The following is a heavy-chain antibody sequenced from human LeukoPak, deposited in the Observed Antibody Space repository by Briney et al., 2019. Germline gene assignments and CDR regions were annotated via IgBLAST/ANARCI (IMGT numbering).Heavy chain of an antibody. CDR2: INPDGSTT. Sequence: PGESLTLSWAASGFTFRRYWIHWVRQAPGKGLEWVSRINPDGSTTTYADSVKGRFTISRDNAENTVYLQMNSLRAEDTAVYYCARVLSGSWDWFDPWGQGTLVTVSS. V-gene: IGHV3-74*01. D-gene: IGHD3-22*01. CDR3: ARVLSGSWDWFDP. CDR1: GFTFRRYW. J-gene: IGHJ5*02.